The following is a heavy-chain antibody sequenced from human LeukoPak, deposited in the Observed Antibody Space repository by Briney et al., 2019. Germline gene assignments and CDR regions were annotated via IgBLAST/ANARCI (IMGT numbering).Heavy chain of an antibody. CDR1: DGSIRTYY. D-gene: IGHD3/OR15-3a*01. CDR2: IYYRGDI. CDR3: ATNKDWAEAD. V-gene: IGHV4-59*03. J-gene: IGHJ4*02. Sequence: PSETLSLTCSVSDGSIRTYYWSWIRQSPGQGLEWIGNIYYRGDINYNPSLKSRVIISIDTSKNQFSLKVTTLTAADTAVYYCATNKDWAEADWGQGTLVIVSS.